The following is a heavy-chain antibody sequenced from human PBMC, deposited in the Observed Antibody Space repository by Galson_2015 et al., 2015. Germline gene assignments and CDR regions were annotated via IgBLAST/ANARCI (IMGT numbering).Heavy chain of an antibody. CDR3: AREMVGHFGVVYNAFDI. CDR2: ISAYNGNT. Sequence: SCKASGYTFTSYGISWVRQAPGQGLEWMGWISAYNGNTNYAQKLQGRVTMTTDTSTSTAYMELRSLRSDDTAVYYCAREMVGHFGVVYNAFDIWGQGTMVTVSS. D-gene: IGHD3-3*01. CDR1: GYTFTSYG. V-gene: IGHV1-18*01. J-gene: IGHJ3*02.